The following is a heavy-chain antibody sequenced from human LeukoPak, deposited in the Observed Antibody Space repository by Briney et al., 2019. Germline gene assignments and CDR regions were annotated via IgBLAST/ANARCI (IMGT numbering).Heavy chain of an antibody. CDR3: TIGKLASRRGSWFDP. D-gene: IGHD6-6*01. Sequence: ASVKVSCKASGYTFTSYDIKWVRQATGQGLEWMGWMNPNSGNTGYAQKFQGRVTMTRNASISTAYMDLSSLTSEDTAVYYCTIGKLASRRGSWFDPWGQGTLVTVSS. CDR2: MNPNSGNT. J-gene: IGHJ5*02. V-gene: IGHV1-8*01. CDR1: GYTFTSYD.